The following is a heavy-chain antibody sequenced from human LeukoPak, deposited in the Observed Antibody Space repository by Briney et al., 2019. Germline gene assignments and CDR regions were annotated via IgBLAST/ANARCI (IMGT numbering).Heavy chain of an antibody. CDR3: TTSPAGYCTNGVCHDY. J-gene: IGHJ4*02. CDR2: IKSKTDGGTT. V-gene: IGHV3-15*07. Sequence: GGSLRLSCAASGFTFSSYAMHWVRQAPGKGLEWVGRIKSKTDGGTTDHAAPVKGRFTISRDDSKNTLYLQMNSLKTEDTAVYYCTTSPAGYCTNGVCHDYWGQGTLVTASS. D-gene: IGHD2-8*01. CDR1: GFTFSSYA.